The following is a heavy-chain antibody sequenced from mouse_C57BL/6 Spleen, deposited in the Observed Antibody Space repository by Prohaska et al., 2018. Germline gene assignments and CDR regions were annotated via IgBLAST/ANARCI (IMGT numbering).Heavy chain of an antibody. CDR3: TRSNYYGRSPSYCDV. D-gene: IGHD1-1*01. CDR2: IDPETGGT. Sequence: SVTLSCKASGYTFTDYEMHWVKQTPVHGLEWIGAIDPETGGTAYNQKFKGKAILTADKSSSTAYMERRSLTCEDSAVYYCTRSNYYGRSPSYCDVGGTGPTVTVSS. V-gene: IGHV1-15*01. J-gene: IGHJ1*03. CDR1: GYTFTDYE.